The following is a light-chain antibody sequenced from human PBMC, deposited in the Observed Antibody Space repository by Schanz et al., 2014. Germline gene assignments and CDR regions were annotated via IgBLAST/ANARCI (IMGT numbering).Light chain of an antibody. J-gene: IGKJ1*01. CDR1: QDISNS. CDR3: QQYNSYLWT. V-gene: IGKV1-16*02. Sequence: DIQMTQSPSAMSASVGDRVTITCRASQDISNSLAWYQQKPGKAPKSLIYAASTLRTGVPSKFSGSGSGTYFTFTISSLQPEDVATYYCQQYNSYLWTFGQGTKVEIK. CDR2: AAS.